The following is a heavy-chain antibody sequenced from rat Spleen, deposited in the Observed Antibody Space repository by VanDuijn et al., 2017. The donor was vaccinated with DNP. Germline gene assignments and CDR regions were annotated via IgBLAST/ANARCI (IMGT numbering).Heavy chain of an antibody. Sequence: EVQLVESGGGLVQPGRSLKLSCAASGFTFSDYYMAWVRQAPTKGLEWVAYISYDGGSTYNGDSVKGRFTISRDNAKSTLYLQLNSLRSEDTATYYCAIYYYSGDNWFGYWGQGTLVTVSS. CDR3: AIYYYSGDNWFGY. CDR2: ISYDGGST. J-gene: IGHJ3*01. CDR1: GFTFSDYY. D-gene: IGHD1-1*01. V-gene: IGHV5-20*01.